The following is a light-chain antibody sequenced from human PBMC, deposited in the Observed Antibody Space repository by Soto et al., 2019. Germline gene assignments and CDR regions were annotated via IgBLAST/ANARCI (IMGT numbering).Light chain of an antibody. Sequence: EIVLTQSPDTLSLSPGERATLSCRASQSVSTTSLAWYQQKPGQAPRLLIYAASSRATGIPDRFSGSGSGTDFTLTISRLEPEDFAVYYCQQCDSSPLTFGGGTKVEIK. CDR3: QQCDSSPLT. CDR2: AAS. V-gene: IGKV3-20*01. J-gene: IGKJ4*01. CDR1: QSVSTTS.